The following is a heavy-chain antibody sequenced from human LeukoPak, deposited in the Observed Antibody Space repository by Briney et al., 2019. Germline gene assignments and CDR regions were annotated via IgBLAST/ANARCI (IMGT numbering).Heavy chain of an antibody. CDR1: GGSISSYY. J-gene: IGHJ4*02. CDR3: ARDAYYYDTGGYYVVDY. CDR2: IYSSGST. Sequence: SETLSLTCTVSGGSISSYYWAWIRQSAGNGLEWIGRIYSSGSTYYNPSLNSRVTMSVDTSNNQFSLRLTSVTAADAAVYYCARDAYYYDTGGYYVVDYWGQGTLVTVSS. D-gene: IGHD3-22*01. V-gene: IGHV4-4*07.